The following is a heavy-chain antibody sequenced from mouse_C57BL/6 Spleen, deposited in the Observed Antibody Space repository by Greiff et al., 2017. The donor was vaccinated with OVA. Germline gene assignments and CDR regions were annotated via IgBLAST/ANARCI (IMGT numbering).Heavy chain of an antibody. CDR2: ISSGGDYI. D-gene: IGHD2-2*01. CDR3: TRDGNGYHHYFDY. J-gene: IGHJ2*01. Sequence: EVKLVESGEGLVKPGGSLKLSCAASGFTFSGYAMSWVRKTPEKRLEWVAYISSGGDYIYYADTVKGRFTISRDNARNTLYLQMSSLKSEDTAMYYCTRDGNGYHHYFDYWGQGTTLTVSS. V-gene: IGHV5-9-1*02. CDR1: GFTFSGYA.